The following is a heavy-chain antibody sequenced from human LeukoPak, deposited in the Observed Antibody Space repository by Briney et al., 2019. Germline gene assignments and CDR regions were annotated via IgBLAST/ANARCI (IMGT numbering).Heavy chain of an antibody. D-gene: IGHD3-3*01. CDR1: GYTFTGYY. V-gene: IGHV1-2*02. CDR3: ARDYNFGVVIGYYYYMDV. Sequence: ASVKVSCKASGYTFTGYYMRWVRQAPGQGLEWMGWINPNSGGTNYAQKFQGRVTMTRDTSISTAYMELSRLRSDDTAVYYCARDYNFGVVIGYYYYMDVWGKGTTVTVSS. CDR2: INPNSGGT. J-gene: IGHJ6*03.